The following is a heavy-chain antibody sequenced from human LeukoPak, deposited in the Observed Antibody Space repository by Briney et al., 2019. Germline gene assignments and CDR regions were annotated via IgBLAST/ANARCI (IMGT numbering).Heavy chain of an antibody. J-gene: IGHJ4*02. Sequence: PGGSLRLSCAASGFTFSTSGMNWVRQAPGKGLEWVSSINNIRSDIHYADSVKGRFIVSRDNANNSLYLQMISLRAEDTAVYFCVRGGYSSGWHNFDSGGQGTLVTVSS. CDR1: GFTFSTSG. CDR3: VRGGYSSGWHNFDS. D-gene: IGHD6-19*01. V-gene: IGHV3-21*01. CDR2: INNIRSDI.